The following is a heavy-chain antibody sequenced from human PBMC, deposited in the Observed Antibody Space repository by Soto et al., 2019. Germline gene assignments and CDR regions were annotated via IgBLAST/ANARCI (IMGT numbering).Heavy chain of an antibody. CDR3: ARGPRSGVATILDY. J-gene: IGHJ4*02. CDR1: GFTFSSYG. Sequence: GGSLRLSCAASGFTFSSYGMHWVRQAPGRGLEWVAVIWYDGSNKYYADSVKGRFTISRDNSKNTLYLQMNSLRAEDTAVYYCARGPRSGVATILDYWGQGTLVTVSS. D-gene: IGHD5-12*01. CDR2: IWYDGSNK. V-gene: IGHV3-33*01.